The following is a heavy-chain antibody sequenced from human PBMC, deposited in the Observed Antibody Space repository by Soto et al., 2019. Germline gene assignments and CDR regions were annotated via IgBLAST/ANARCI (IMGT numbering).Heavy chain of an antibody. CDR2: ISYDGSNQ. CDR1: GGCMRSYY. V-gene: IGHV3-30*18. Sequence: LSLTCSVSGGCMRSYYLSWIRQAPDKGLEWVALISYDGSNQYYADSVKGRFTISRDNSNNTLFLQLNSLRADDTAVYYCAKDQASGQGSFNSWGQGTLVTVSS. J-gene: IGHJ4*02. CDR3: AKDQASGQGSFNS.